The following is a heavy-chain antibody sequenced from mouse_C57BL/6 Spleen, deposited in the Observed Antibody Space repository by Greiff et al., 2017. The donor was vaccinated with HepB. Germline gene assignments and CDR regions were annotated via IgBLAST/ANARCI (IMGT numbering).Heavy chain of an antibody. Sequence: EVQRVESGGGLVQPGGSLSLSCAASGFTFTDYYMSWVRQPPGKALEWLGFIRNKANGYTTEYSASVKGRFTISRDNSQSILYLQMNALRAEDSATYYCARYDDAMDYWGQGTSVTVSS. J-gene: IGHJ4*01. V-gene: IGHV7-3*01. CDR1: GFTFTDYY. CDR3: ARYDDAMDY. CDR2: IRNKANGYTT.